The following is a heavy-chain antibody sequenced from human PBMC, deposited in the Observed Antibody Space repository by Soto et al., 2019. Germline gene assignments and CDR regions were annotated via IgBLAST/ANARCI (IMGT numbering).Heavy chain of an antibody. CDR3: ARARYSSSHNWFDP. J-gene: IGHJ5*02. V-gene: IGHV1-8*01. CDR1: GYTFTSYD. CDR2: MNPNSGNT. Sequence: QVQLVQSGAEVKKPGASVKVSCKTYGYTFTSYDINWERQATGQGLEWMGWMNPNSGNTGYAQKFQGRVTMTRNNSISTAYMEVSSLRSEDTAVYYCARARYSSSHNWFDPWGQGTLVSVSS. D-gene: IGHD6-6*01.